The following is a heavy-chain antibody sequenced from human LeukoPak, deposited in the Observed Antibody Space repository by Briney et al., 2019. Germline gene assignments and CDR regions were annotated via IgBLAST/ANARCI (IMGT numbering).Heavy chain of an antibody. V-gene: IGHV1-2*02. CDR3: ARGLAAALGYFDY. D-gene: IGHD2-15*01. J-gene: IGHJ4*02. CDR1: GYTFTGYY. CDR2: INPNSGGT. Sequence: ASVKVSCKASGYTFTGYYMHWVRQAPGQGLEWMGWINPNSGGTNYAQKFQGRVTMTRDTSISTVYMELSRLRSDDTAVFYCARGLAAALGYFDYWGQGTLVTVSS.